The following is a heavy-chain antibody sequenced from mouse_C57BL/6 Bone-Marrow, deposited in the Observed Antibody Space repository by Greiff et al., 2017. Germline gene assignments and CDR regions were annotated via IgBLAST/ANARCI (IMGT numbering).Heavy chain of an antibody. D-gene: IGHD1-1*02. CDR2: IGPEDGDT. J-gene: IGHJ3*01. CDR3: TTRGIWRGFAY. V-gene: IGHV14-1*01. Sequence: VHVKQSGAELVRPGASVKLSCAASGFNIKDYYMHWVKQRPEQGLEWIGRIGPEDGDTEYAPKLQGKATMTADTSSNTAYLQLSSLTSEDTAVYYCTTRGIWRGFAYWGQGTLVTVSA. CDR1: GFNIKDYY.